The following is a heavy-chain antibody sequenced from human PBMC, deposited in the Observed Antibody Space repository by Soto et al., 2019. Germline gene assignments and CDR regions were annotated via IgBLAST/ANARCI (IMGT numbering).Heavy chain of an antibody. J-gene: IGHJ4*02. CDR3: ARGYSGVADAFDH. D-gene: IGHD6-19*01. CDR2: INHSGST. V-gene: IGHV4-34*01. CDR1: GGSFSGYY. Sequence: PSETLSLTCAVYGGSFSGYYWSWIRQPPGKGLEWIGEINHSGSTNYNPSLKSRVTISVDTSKNQFSLQLSSVTAADTAVYYCARGYSGVADAFDHWGQGTLVTVSS.